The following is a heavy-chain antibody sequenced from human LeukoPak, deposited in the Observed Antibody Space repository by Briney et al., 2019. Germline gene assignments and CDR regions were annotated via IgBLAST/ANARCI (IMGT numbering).Heavy chain of an antibody. Sequence: GESLKISCKASGYSFTTYWIGWVRQMPGKGLEWMGIIYPGDSDTRYSPSFQGQVTISADKSISTAYLQWSSLKASDTAIYYCARHTNYCSGGTCSTGRFDPWGQGTLVTVSS. CDR1: GYSFTTYW. D-gene: IGHD2-15*01. V-gene: IGHV5-51*01. CDR2: IYPGDSDT. CDR3: ARHTNYCSGGTCSTGRFDP. J-gene: IGHJ5*02.